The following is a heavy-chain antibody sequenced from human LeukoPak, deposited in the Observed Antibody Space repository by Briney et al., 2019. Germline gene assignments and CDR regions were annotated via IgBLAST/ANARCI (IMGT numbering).Heavy chain of an antibody. J-gene: IGHJ5*02. V-gene: IGHV4-34*01. CDR1: GGSFSGYY. D-gene: IGHD5-18*01. CDR2: INHSGST. CDR3: ARGSQFYSYPNWFDP. Sequence: PSETLSLTYAVYGGSFSGYYWSWIRQPPGKGLEWIGEINHSGSTNYNPSLKSRVTISVDTSKNQFSLKLSSVTAADTAVYYCARGSQFYSYPNWFDPWGRGTLVTVSS.